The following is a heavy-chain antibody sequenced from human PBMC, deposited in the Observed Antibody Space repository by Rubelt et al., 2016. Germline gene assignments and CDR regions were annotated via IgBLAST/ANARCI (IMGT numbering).Heavy chain of an antibody. V-gene: IGHV1-18*01. CDR1: GYTFTSYG. Sequence: QVQLVQSGAEVKKPGASVKVSCKASGYTFTSYGISWVRQAPGQGLEWMGWISAYNGNTNYAQKRQGRATMTTNTSKGRAYMGLRGLRSDDTAVYYCARERDEYGDYWGQGTLVTVSS. D-gene: IGHD4-17*01. CDR2: ISAYNGNT. CDR3: ARERDEYGDY. J-gene: IGHJ4*02.